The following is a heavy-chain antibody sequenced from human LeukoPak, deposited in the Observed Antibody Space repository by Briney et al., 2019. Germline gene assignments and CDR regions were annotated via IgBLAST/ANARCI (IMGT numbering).Heavy chain of an antibody. CDR3: AREFRTTTWSFDAFDL. CDR1: GGTFSSQA. Sequence: ASVTVSCKAPGGTFSSQAISWVRQAPGQGLEWVGWINPTSGATNYAQNFQGRVTLTRDTSNKTSYVEVSRLTSDDTAVYYCAREFRTTTWSFDAFDLWGQGTMVTVSS. V-gene: IGHV1-2*02. J-gene: IGHJ3*01. D-gene: IGHD1/OR15-1a*01. CDR2: INPTSGAT.